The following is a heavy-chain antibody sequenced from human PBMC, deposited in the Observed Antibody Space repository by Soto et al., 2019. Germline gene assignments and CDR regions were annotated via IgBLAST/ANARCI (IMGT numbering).Heavy chain of an antibody. CDR2: IFPNVGTA. D-gene: IGHD6-19*01. CDR3: ARARYSSRWGTFDR. J-gene: IGHJ4*02. CDR1: GGSFSTNE. V-gene: IGHV1-69*13. Sequence: SVKVSCKAYGGSFSTNEIDWVRQAPGQGLEWMGRIFPNVGTADYAQKFDGRLSIIADESTSTVFMELSRLISADTAVYFCARARYSSRWGTFDRWGQGTQVTVSS.